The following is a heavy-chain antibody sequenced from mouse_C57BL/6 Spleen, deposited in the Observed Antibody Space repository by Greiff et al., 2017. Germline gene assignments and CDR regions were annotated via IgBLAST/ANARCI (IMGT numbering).Heavy chain of an antibody. CDR2: IYPRSGNT. CDR1: GYTFTSYG. D-gene: IGHD1-1*01. J-gene: IGHJ4*01. V-gene: IGHV1-81*01. Sequence: VQLQQSGAELARPGASVKLSCKASGYTFTSYGISWVKQRTGQGLEWIGEIYPRSGNTYYNEKFKGKATLTADKSSSTAYMELRSLTSEDSAVYFCARGGVYDYYAMDYWGQGTSVTVSS. CDR3: ARGGVYDYYAMDY.